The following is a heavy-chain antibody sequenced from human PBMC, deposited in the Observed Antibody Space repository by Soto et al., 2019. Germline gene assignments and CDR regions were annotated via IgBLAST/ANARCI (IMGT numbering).Heavy chain of an antibody. CDR3: ARSLPSGYYYFDYYGMDV. CDR2: ISYSGST. D-gene: IGHD3-22*01. J-gene: IGHJ6*02. CDR1: GGSINSYY. Sequence: SETLSLTCTVSGGSINSYYWSWIRQPPGKGLEWIGYISYSGSTNYNSSLKSRATMSVDTSKKQFSLKLSSVTAADTAVYYCARSLPSGYYYFDYYGMDVWGQGTTVTVSS. V-gene: IGHV4-59*08.